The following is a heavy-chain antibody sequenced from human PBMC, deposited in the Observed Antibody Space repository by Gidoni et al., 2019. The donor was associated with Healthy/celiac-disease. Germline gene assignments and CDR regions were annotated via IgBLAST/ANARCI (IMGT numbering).Heavy chain of an antibody. V-gene: IGHV3-74*01. CDR3: ARDDCSSTSCYVEYGMDV. J-gene: IGHJ6*02. CDR1: GFSFSSYW. Sequence: EVQLVESGGGLVQPGGSLRLSCAASGFSFSSYWMHWVRQAPGKGLVWVSRINSDGSRTSYADSVKGRFTISRDNAKNTLYLQMNSLRAEDTAVYYCARDDCSSTSCYVEYGMDVWGQGTTVTVSS. D-gene: IGHD2-2*01. CDR2: INSDGSRT.